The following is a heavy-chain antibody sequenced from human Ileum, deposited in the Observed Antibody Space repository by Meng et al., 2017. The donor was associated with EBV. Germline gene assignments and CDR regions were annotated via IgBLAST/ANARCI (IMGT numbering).Heavy chain of an antibody. D-gene: IGHD5-24*01. CDR2: MSGTGGST. Sequence: EVQWWVTGGRLWQPGGSLLLSCAAAVLPLRNSAAGWVRQARGKGLEWVSFMSGTGGSTYYADSVKGRFTNSRDNSKNTLYLQMNRLSAEDTAVYYCVRDGYNYVPFDYWGQGTLVTVSS. CDR3: VRDGYNYVPFDY. V-gene: IGHV3-23*01. CDR1: VLPLRNSA. J-gene: IGHJ4*02.